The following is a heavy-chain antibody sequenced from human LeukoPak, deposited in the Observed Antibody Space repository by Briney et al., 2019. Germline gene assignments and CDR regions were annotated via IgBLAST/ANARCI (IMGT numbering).Heavy chain of an antibody. CDR3: AKHGYSSGWYYFDY. CDR2: ISGSGGST. J-gene: IGHJ4*02. Sequence: PGGSLRLSCAASGFTFSTYAMTWVRQAPGKGLEWVSAISGSGGSTYYADSVKGRFTISRDNSKNTLYLQMNSLRAEDTAVYYCAKHGYSSGWYYFDYWGQGTLVTVSS. CDR1: GFTFSTYA. D-gene: IGHD6-19*01. V-gene: IGHV3-23*01.